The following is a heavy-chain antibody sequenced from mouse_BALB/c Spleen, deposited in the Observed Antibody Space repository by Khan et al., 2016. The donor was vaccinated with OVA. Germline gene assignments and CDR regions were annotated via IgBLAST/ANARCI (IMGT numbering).Heavy chain of an antibody. J-gene: IGHJ3*01. Sequence: EVMLVESGGGLVKPGGSLKLSCEVSGFAFNSYDMSWVRQTPEKRLEWVATISSTGTYTYHPDSVKGRFTISRDTARNTLYLQMSSLRSEDTALYYCTRPSYYGNPWFTYWGQGTLVTVSA. D-gene: IGHD2-10*01. V-gene: IGHV5-9*02. CDR3: TRPSYYGNPWFTY. CDR1: GFAFNSYD. CDR2: ISSTGTYT.